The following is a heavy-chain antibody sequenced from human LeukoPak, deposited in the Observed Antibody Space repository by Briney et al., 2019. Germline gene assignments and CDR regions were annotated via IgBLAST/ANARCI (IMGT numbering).Heavy chain of an antibody. Sequence: GGSLRLSCAASGFTFSTYAMNWVRQAPGKGLEWVSSISGSGNRTYYADSVKGRFTISRDNSKNTLFLQMNSLRAEDTAVYYCAKNLYCGGGSCYPSALGMDVWGQGTTVTVPS. CDR1: GFTFSTYA. V-gene: IGHV3-23*01. CDR2: ISGSGNRT. J-gene: IGHJ6*02. CDR3: AKNLYCGGGSCYPSALGMDV. D-gene: IGHD2-15*01.